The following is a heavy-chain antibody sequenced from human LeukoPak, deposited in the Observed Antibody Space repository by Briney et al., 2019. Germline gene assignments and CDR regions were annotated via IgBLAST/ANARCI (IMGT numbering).Heavy chain of an antibody. V-gene: IGHV4-59*01. D-gene: IGHD3-3*01. J-gene: IGHJ4*02. CDR2: IYYSGST. CDR3: ARVGSDFWSGYYIGY. CDR1: GGSISSYY. Sequence: SETLSLTCTVSGGSISSYYWSWIRQPPGKGLEWIGYIYYSGSTNYNPSLKSRVTTSVDTSKNQFSLKLSSVTAADTAVYYCARVGSDFWSGYYIGYWGQGTLVTVSS.